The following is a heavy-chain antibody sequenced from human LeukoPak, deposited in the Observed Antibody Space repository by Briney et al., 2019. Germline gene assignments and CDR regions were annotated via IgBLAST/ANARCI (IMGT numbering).Heavy chain of an antibody. CDR3: AKGYGSGSYSVDY. D-gene: IGHD3-10*01. Sequence: PGGSLRLSCAASGFTFSSYGLHWVRRAPGKGLEWVTFISYDGSNKYYADSVKGRFTISRDNSENTLYLQMNSLRVEDTAMYHCAKGYGSGSYSVDYWGQGTLVTVSS. J-gene: IGHJ4*02. V-gene: IGHV3-30*18. CDR2: ISYDGSNK. CDR1: GFTFSSYG.